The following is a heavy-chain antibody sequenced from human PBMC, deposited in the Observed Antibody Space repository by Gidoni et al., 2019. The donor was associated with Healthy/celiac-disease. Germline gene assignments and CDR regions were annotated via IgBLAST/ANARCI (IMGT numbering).Heavy chain of an antibody. V-gene: IGHV3-33*01. J-gene: IGHJ6*02. CDR3: ARDREVRRFLEWLGYYGMDV. CDR2: IWYDGSNK. CDR1: GFTFSSYG. Sequence: QVQLVESGGGVVQPGRSLRLSCAASGFTFSSYGMHWVRQAPGKGLGWVAVIWYDGSNKYYADSVKGRFTISRDNSKNTLYLQMNSLRAEDTAVYYCARDREVRRFLEWLGYYGMDVWGQGTTVTVSS. D-gene: IGHD3-3*01.